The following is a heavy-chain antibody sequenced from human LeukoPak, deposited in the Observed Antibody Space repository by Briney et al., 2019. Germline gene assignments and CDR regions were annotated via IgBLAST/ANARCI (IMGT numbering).Heavy chain of an antibody. CDR1: GYTFTSYD. CDR3: ARGQISNWNPNGMDV. J-gene: IGHJ6*02. V-gene: IGHV1-8*01. Sequence: ASVKVSCKASGYTFTSYDINWVRQATGQGLEWMGWMNPNSGNTGYAQKFQGRVTMTRNTSISTAYMELSSLRSEDTAVYYCARGQISNWNPNGMDVWGQGTTVTVSS. D-gene: IGHD1-20*01. CDR2: MNPNSGNT.